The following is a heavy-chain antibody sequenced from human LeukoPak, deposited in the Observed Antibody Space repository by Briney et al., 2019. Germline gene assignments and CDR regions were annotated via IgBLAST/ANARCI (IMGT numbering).Heavy chain of an antibody. Sequence: GGSLRLSCAASGFPFSNHAMSWVRQPPGKGLEWVSAISNGNTYYADSVRGRFTISRDDSKNMVYLQMNSLRVEDTALYYCVREAGYCASVCLKSNWFDPWGQGPLVTVSS. D-gene: IGHD2-21*02. CDR3: VREAGYCASVCLKSNWFDP. J-gene: IGHJ5*02. CDR2: ISNGNT. CDR1: GFPFSNHA. V-gene: IGHV3-23*01.